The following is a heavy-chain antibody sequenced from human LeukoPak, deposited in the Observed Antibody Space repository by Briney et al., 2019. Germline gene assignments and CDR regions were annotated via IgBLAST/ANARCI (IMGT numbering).Heavy chain of an antibody. J-gene: IGHJ4*02. D-gene: IGHD6-13*01. Sequence: SETLSLTCTVSGGSISSGGYYWSWIRQHPGKGLEWIGYIYYSGSTYYNPSLKSRVTISVDTSKNQFSLKLSSVTAAETAVYYCARGIAGRPYYFDYWGQGTLVTVSS. CDR2: IYYSGST. CDR3: ARGIAGRPYYFDY. V-gene: IGHV4-31*03. CDR1: GGSISSGGYY.